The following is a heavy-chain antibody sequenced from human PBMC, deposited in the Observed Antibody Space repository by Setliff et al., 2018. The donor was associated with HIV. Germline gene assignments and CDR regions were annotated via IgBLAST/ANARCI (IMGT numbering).Heavy chain of an antibody. CDR3: TTARLQLWSEYFQH. Sequence: GGSLRLSCAASGYTFTGAWMHWVRQAPGKGLEWVARIKSKHDGETTDYAAPVKDRFTISRDDSKNTLYLQMNSLKTEDTAIYYCTTARLQLWSEYFQHWGQGNLVTVSS. CDR1: GYTFTGAW. J-gene: IGHJ1*01. V-gene: IGHV3-15*01. CDR2: IKSKHDGETT. D-gene: IGHD5-18*01.